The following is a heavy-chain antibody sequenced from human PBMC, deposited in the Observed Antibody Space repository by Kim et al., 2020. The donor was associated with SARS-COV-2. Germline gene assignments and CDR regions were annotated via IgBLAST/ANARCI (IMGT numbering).Heavy chain of an antibody. V-gene: IGHV1-69*13. D-gene: IGHD3-22*01. J-gene: IGHJ4*02. CDR1: GGTFSSYA. Sequence: SVKVSCKASGGTFSSYAISWVRQAPGQGLEWMGGIIPIFGTANYAQKFQGRVTITADESTSTAYMELSSLRSEDTAVYYCARSRYYYDSSGYRPFDYWGQGTLVTVSS. CDR3: ARSRYYYDSSGYRPFDY. CDR2: IIPIFGTA.